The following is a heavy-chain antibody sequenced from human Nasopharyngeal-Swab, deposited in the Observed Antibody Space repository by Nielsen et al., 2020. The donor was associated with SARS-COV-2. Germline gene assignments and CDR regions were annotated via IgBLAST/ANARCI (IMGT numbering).Heavy chain of an antibody. CDR3: ARVAPYYYYYMDV. V-gene: IGHV4-59*01. CDR1: GGSISSYY. J-gene: IGHJ6*03. Sequence: LETLSLTCTVSGGSISSYYWSWIRQPPGKGLEWIGYIYYSGSTNYNPSLKSRVTISVDTSKNQFSLKLSSVTAADTAVYYCARVAPYYYYYMDVWGKGTTVTVSS. CDR2: IYYSGST.